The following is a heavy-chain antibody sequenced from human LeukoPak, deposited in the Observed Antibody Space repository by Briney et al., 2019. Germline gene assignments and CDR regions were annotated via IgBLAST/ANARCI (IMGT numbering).Heavy chain of an antibody. CDR3: AKVEYGSGSNDY. D-gene: IGHD3-10*01. Sequence: GGSLRLSCTVSGFTVSSNSMSWVRQAPGKGLEWVSFIYSDNTHYSDSVKGRFTISRDNSKNTLYLQMNSLRAEDTAVYYCAKVEYGSGSNDYWGQGTLVTVSS. CDR2: IYSDNT. V-gene: IGHV3-53*01. CDR1: GFTVSSNS. J-gene: IGHJ4*02.